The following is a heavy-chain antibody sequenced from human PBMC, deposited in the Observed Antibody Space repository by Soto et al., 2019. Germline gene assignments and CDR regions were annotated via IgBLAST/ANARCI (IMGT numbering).Heavy chain of an antibody. CDR1: GGSISSGDYY. CDR2: IYYSGSI. D-gene: IGHD3-22*01. V-gene: IGHV4-30-4*01. CDR3: ARGITYYYDSSGYTNNWFDP. Sequence: PPETLSLTCTVSGGSISSGDYYWSWIRQPPGKGLEWIGYIYYSGSIYYNPSLKSRVTISVDTSKNQFSLKLSSVTAADTAVYYCARGITYYYDSSGYTNNWFDPWGQGTMVSVSS. J-gene: IGHJ5*02.